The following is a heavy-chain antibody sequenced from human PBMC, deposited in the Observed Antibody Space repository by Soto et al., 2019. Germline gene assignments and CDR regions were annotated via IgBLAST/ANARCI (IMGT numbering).Heavy chain of an antibody. V-gene: IGHV1-69*02. CDR3: ARGDSSGYGAFDI. D-gene: IGHD3-22*01. CDR2: IIPILGIA. J-gene: IGHJ3*02. Sequence: QVQLVQSGAEVKKPGSSVKVSCEASGGTFSSYTISWVRQAPGQGLEWMGRIIPILGIANYAQKFQGRVTITADKSTSTAYMELSSLRSEDTAVYYCARGDSSGYGAFDIWGQGTMVTVSS. CDR1: GGTFSSYT.